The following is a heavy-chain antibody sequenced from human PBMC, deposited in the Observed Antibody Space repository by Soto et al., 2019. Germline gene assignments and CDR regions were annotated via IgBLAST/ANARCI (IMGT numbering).Heavy chain of an antibody. Sequence: SETLSLTCAVYAGSFSDNYWSWIRQPPGKVLEWIGEINHSGTTNYNPSLKSRVTISVDTSKNQFSLKLSSVTAADTAVYYCARGLTYCSSTTCAETRFDPWGQGXLVTVSS. CDR3: ARGLTYCSSTTCAETRFDP. V-gene: IGHV4-34*01. D-gene: IGHD2-2*01. CDR2: INHSGTT. CDR1: AGSFSDNY. J-gene: IGHJ5*02.